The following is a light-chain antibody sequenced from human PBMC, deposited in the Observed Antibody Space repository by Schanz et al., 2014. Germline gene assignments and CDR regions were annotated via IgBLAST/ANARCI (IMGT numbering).Light chain of an antibody. J-gene: IGKJ4*01. Sequence: EIVLTQSPGTLSLSPGERAALSCRTSQSVRTNYLAWYQQKAGQAPRVLIYGASSRATGIPGRFSGSGSGTDFTLTISSLEPEDFAVYYCQQYGVSPLTFGGGTKVEIQ. CDR3: QQYGVSPLT. CDR2: GAS. V-gene: IGKV3-20*01. CDR1: QSVRTNY.